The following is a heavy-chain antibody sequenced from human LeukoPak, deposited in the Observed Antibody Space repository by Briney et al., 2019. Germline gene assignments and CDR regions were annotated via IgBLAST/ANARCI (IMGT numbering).Heavy chain of an antibody. CDR3: AILPLTVVTPLDV. D-gene: IGHD4-23*01. CDR1: GHSLSELA. J-gene: IGHJ6*02. Sequence: ASVTVSSKVSGHSLSELAMHWVRQAPGKGLEWVGGFDPGEGETFYAQEVLGRVSMTEDTSTATAYMELSSLTSEDTAVYYCAILPLTVVTPLDVWGQGTTVTVSS. V-gene: IGHV1-24*01. CDR2: FDPGEGET.